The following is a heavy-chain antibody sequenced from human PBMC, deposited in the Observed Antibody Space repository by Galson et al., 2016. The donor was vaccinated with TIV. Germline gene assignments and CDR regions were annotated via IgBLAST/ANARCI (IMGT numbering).Heavy chain of an antibody. CDR3: ARAGGYDYYYYAMDV. V-gene: IGHV3-30*02. CDR1: GFSFSAYG. CDR2: IRYDGSNT. D-gene: IGHD5-12*01. Sequence: SLRLSCAASGFSFSAYGMHWVRQAPGKGLEWVAFIRYDGSNTFYADSVKGRFTISRDNSKKTLLLQMSSLRIEDTAVYYCARAGGYDYYYYAMDVWGQGTTVTVSS. J-gene: IGHJ6*02.